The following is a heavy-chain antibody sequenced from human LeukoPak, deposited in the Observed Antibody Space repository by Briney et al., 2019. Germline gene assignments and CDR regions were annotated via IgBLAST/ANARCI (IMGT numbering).Heavy chain of an antibody. CDR2: MNPNTGNA. CDR1: GYTFTNFD. CDR3: ASYSSSWSLDY. D-gene: IGHD6-13*01. Sequence: ASVKVSCKASGYTFTNFDINWVRQATGQGLEWMGWMNPNTGNAGYAQKFQGRVTMTRDTSISTAYMELSRLRSDDTAVYYCASYSSSWSLDYWGQGTLVTVSS. J-gene: IGHJ4*02. V-gene: IGHV1-8*02.